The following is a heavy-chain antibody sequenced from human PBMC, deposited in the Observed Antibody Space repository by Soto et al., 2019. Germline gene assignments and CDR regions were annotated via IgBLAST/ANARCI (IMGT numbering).Heavy chain of an antibody. CDR1: GYSFTSYW. V-gene: IGHV5-10-1*01. D-gene: IGHD2-15*01. CDR3: ASPHCSGGSCYYYRMDV. Sequence: PGESLKISCKGSGYSFTSYWISWVRQMPGKGLEWMGRIDPSDSYTNYSPSFQGHVTISADKSISTAYLQWSSLKASDTAMYYCASPHCSGGSCYYYRMDVWGQGTTVTVSS. J-gene: IGHJ6*02. CDR2: IDPSDSYT.